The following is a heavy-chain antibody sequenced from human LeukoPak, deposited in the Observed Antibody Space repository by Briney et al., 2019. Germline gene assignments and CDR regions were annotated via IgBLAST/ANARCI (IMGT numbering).Heavy chain of an antibody. D-gene: IGHD6-13*01. J-gene: IGHJ6*02. CDR3: ARVRSSWSRTNYYYYGMDV. CDR1: GFTFSSYG. CDR2: IWYDGSNK. V-gene: IGHV3-33*01. Sequence: GRSLRLSCAASGFTFSSYGMHWVRQAPSKWLEWVAVIWYDGSNKYYADSVKGRFTISRDNSKNTLYLQMNSLRAEDTAVYYCARVRSSWSRTNYYYYGMDVWGQGTTVTVSS.